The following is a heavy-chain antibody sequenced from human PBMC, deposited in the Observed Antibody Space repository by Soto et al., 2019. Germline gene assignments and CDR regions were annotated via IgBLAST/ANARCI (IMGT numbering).Heavy chain of an antibody. V-gene: IGHV3-23*01. Sequence: EVQLLESGGGLVQPGGSLRLSCAASGFTFSSYAMSWVRQAPGKGLEWVSAISGSGGSTYYAASVKVRFTISRENSKNTLYLQMNSLRAEDTAVYYCSKHGGSRYYYGMDVCGQGTTVTVSS. J-gene: IGHJ6*02. D-gene: IGHD2-15*01. CDR2: ISGSGGST. CDR1: GFTFSSYA. CDR3: SKHGGSRYYYGMDV.